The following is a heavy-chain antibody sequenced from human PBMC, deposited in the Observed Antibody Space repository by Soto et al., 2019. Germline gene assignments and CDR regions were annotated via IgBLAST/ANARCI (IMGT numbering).Heavy chain of an antibody. Sequence: GGSLRLSFAASGFTFSSYIMNWVRQAPVKGLEWVSSISSSSSYIYYADSVKGRFTISRDNAKNSLYLQMNSLRAEDTAVYYCVRATYFSDSSGYNRCLDYWGQRTLVTVSP. CDR1: GFTFSSYI. J-gene: IGHJ4*02. D-gene: IGHD3-22*01. CDR3: VRATYFSDSSGYNRCLDY. CDR2: ISSSSSYI. V-gene: IGHV3-21*01.